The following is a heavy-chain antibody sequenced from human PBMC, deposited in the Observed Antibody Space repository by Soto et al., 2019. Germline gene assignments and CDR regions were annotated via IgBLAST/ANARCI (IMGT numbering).Heavy chain of an antibody. V-gene: IGHV1-2*02. CDR3: ARDKGWGYYYDSSGYYFDY. Sequence: ASVKVSCKASGYTFTGYYMHWVRQAPGQGLEWMGWINPNSGGTNYAQKFQGRVTMTRDTSISTAYMELSRLRSDDTAVYYCARDKGWGYYYDSSGYYFDYWGQGTLVTVSS. J-gene: IGHJ4*02. CDR2: INPNSGGT. D-gene: IGHD3-22*01. CDR1: GYTFTGYY.